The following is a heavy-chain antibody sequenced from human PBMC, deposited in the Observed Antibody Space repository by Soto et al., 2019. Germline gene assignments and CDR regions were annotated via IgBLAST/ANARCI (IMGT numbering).Heavy chain of an antibody. D-gene: IGHD1-26*01. CDR1: GFTFGAYS. V-gene: IGHV3-48*02. CDR2: ISSLSSPR. J-gene: IGHJ4*02. Sequence: GGSLRLSCAASGFTFGAYSMNWVRQAPGKWLEWISYISSLSSPRYYAESVEGRFIISRNNAKNSLYLQMNSLRDEDTAVYFCVREDILGARSFDYWGQGXRVTVSS. CDR3: VREDILGARSFDY.